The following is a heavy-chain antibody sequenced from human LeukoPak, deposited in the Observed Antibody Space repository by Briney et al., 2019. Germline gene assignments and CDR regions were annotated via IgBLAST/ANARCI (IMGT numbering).Heavy chain of an antibody. Sequence: PSETLSLTCTVSGGSVSSGSYYWSWIRQPPGKGLEWIGYIYYSGSTNYNPSLKSRVTLPVDTSKNQFSLKLSSVTAADTAVYYCARVSYYGSGSFYPFDYWGQGTRVTVSS. CDR1: GGSVSSGSYY. V-gene: IGHV4-61*01. CDR2: IYYSGST. CDR3: ARVSYYGSGSFYPFDY. J-gene: IGHJ4*02. D-gene: IGHD3-10*01.